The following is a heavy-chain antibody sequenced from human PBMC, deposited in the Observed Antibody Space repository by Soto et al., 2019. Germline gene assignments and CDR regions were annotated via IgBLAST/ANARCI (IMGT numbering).Heavy chain of an antibody. V-gene: IGHV4-30-4*01. CDR1: GGSISSGDYY. D-gene: IGHD3-3*02. CDR2: IYYSGST. Sequence: QVQLQESGPGLVKPSQTLSLTCTVSGGSISSGDYYWSWIRQPPGKGLEWIGYIYYSGSTYYNPSLKSRVTISVDTSKNQFSLKLSSVTAADTAVYYCARDRAPHFWSGYPEIGYFDLWGRGTLVTVSS. J-gene: IGHJ2*01. CDR3: ARDRAPHFWSGYPEIGYFDL.